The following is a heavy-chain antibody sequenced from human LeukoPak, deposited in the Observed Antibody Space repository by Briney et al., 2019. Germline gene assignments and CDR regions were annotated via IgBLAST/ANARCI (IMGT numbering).Heavy chain of an antibody. V-gene: IGHV1-46*01. J-gene: IGHJ4*02. Sequence: ASARVSCKASGYTFTSYYMHWVPQSPGQGLEGMGIINPSGGSTTSAPKFQGRVNMTRDKSTSTVYMELSSLRSEDTAVYYCARGLYCYGQTYFVYWGRGTLLTVSS. CDR2: INPSGGST. CDR3: ARGLYCYGQTYFVY. CDR1: GYTFTSYY. D-gene: IGHD5-18*01.